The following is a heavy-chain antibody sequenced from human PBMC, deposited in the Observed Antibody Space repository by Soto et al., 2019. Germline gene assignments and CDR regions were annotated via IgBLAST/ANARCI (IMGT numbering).Heavy chain of an antibody. V-gene: IGHV3-48*02. J-gene: IGHJ4*02. Sequence: GRPLGASSAGPGFRFSVQTVNCVSNSPGKGLERISYISTGRTTKFYADSVKGRFTISRDNARKSVYLEMNSLRNEDTAVYYCARHGYGASFDFWGRGILVTVPS. CDR3: ARHGYGASFDF. CDR1: GFRFSVQT. D-gene: IGHD4-17*01. CDR2: ISTGRTTK.